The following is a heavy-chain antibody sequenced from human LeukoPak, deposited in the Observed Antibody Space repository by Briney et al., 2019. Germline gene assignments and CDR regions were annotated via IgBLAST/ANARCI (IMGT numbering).Heavy chain of an antibody. D-gene: IGHD6-6*01. J-gene: IGHJ5*02. V-gene: IGHV3-21*01. CDR3: ARGDSSSRRFDP. CDR2: ISSSSSYI. Sequence: PGGSLSLACAASGCTFSSYSMNWGRQGPGKGQEWVSSISSSSSYIYYADSLKGRFTISRDNAKKSLYLQMNSLRAEDTAVYYCARGDSSSRRFDPWGQGTLVTVSS. CDR1: GCTFSSYS.